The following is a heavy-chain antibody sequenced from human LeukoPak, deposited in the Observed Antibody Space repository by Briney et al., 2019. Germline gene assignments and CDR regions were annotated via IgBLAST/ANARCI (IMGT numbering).Heavy chain of an antibody. CDR2: IYGSGNT. Sequence: PSETLSLTCTVSGGSISSYYCSWIRQPAGKGLEWIGRIYGSGNTNYNPSLRSRVTMSLDTSKNQFSLKLSSVTAADTAVYYCARRATTVTPGPFDYWGQGTLVTVSS. D-gene: IGHD4-11*01. V-gene: IGHV4-4*07. CDR3: ARRATTVTPGPFDY. CDR1: GGSISSYY. J-gene: IGHJ4*02.